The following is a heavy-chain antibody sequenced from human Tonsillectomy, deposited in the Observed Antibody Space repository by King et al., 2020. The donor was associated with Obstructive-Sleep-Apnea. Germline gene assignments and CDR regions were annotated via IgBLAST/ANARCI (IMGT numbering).Heavy chain of an antibody. J-gene: IGHJ5*02. CDR3: ARDLLSGNYIRWFDP. V-gene: IGHV3-21*06. D-gene: IGHD3-10*01. CDR2: ISSNSAYI. CDR1: GFIFSSYS. Sequence: VQLVESGGGLVKPGGSLRLSYAASGFIFSSYSMNWVRQAPGKGLEWVSSISSNSAYIYYADSVKGRFTISRDNAKNSLYLQMNSLRAEDTAVYYCARDLLSGNYIRWFDPWGQGTLVTVSS.